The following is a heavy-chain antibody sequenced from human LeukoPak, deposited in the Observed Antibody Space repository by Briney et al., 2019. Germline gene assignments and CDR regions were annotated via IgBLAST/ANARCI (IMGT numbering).Heavy chain of an antibody. J-gene: IGHJ4*02. CDR2: IYYSGST. D-gene: IGHD3-22*01. V-gene: IGHV4-39*07. CDR1: GGSISTSTDY. Sequence: SETLSLTCTVSGGSISTSTDYWGWIRQPPGKGLEWIGSIYYSGSTYYNPSLKSRVTISVDTSKNQFSLKLSSVTAADTAVYYCASDSSGYYYNAYWGQGTLVTVSS. CDR3: ASDSSGYYYNAY.